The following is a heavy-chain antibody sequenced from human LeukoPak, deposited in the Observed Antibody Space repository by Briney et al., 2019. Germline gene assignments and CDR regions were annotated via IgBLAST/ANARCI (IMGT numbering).Heavy chain of an antibody. CDR1: GFTFSSYA. CDR2: ISSNGGST. J-gene: IGHJ6*02. Sequence: PGGSLRLSCAASGFTFSSYAMHWVRQAPGKGLEYVSAISSNGGSTYYANSVKGRFTISRDNSKNTLYLQMGSLRAEDMAVYYCARSKGSVAGSDYYYGMDVWGQGTTVTVSS. V-gene: IGHV3-64*01. D-gene: IGHD6-13*01. CDR3: ARSKGSVAGSDYYYGMDV.